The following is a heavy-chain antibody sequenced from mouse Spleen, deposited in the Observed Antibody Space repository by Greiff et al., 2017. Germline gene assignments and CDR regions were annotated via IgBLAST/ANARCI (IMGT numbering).Heavy chain of an antibody. J-gene: IGHJ4*01. CDR3: ARLGYYYGSKSNYYAMDY. Sequence: EVQLVESGGGLVKPGGSLKLSCAASGFTFSDYGMAWVRQAPGKGPEWVAFISNLAYSIYYADTVTGRFTISRANAKNTLYLEMSSLRSEDTAMYYCARLGYYYGSKSNYYAMDYWGQGTSVTVSS. D-gene: IGHD1-1*01. V-gene: IGHV5-15*01. CDR2: ISNLAYSI. CDR1: GFTFSDYG.